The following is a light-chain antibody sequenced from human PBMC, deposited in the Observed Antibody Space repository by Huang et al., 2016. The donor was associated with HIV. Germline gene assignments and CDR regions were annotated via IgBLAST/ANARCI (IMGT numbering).Light chain of an antibody. CDR3: QQYNNWPYT. V-gene: IGKV3-15*01. CDR2: GTS. Sequence: EIVMTQYPATLSVSPGERATLSCRASQSVSSNLAWYQQKPGQAPRLLIYGTSTRATGIPARVSGSGSGTEFTLTISSLQSEDFAVYYCQQYNNWPYTFGQGTKLEIK. J-gene: IGKJ2*01. CDR1: QSVSSN.